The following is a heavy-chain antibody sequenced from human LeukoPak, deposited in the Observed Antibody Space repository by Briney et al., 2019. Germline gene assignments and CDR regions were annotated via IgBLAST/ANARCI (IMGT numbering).Heavy chain of an antibody. Sequence: PGGSLRLSCAASGFTFSSYGMHWVRQAPGKGLEWVAVISYDGSNKYYADSVKGRFTISRDNSKNTLYLQMNSLRAEDTAVYYCAKGRLRSFRGMEFDYWGQGTLVTVSS. V-gene: IGHV3-30*18. CDR1: GFTFSSYG. CDR2: ISYDGSNK. CDR3: AKGRLRSFRGMEFDY. D-gene: IGHD3-3*01. J-gene: IGHJ4*02.